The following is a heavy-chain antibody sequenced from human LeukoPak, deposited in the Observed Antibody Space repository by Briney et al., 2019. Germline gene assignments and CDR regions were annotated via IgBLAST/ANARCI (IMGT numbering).Heavy chain of an antibody. CDR1: GFTFSSYA. J-gene: IGHJ4*02. D-gene: IGHD4-17*01. CDR3: ASSRSDYGDYVFDY. Sequence: PGRSLRLSCAASGFTFSSYAMHWVRQAPGKGLKWVAVISYDGSSKYYADSVKGRFTILRDNSKNTLYLQMNSLRAEDTSVYYCASSRSDYGDYVFDYWGQGTLVTVSS. V-gene: IGHV3-30-3*01. CDR2: ISYDGSSK.